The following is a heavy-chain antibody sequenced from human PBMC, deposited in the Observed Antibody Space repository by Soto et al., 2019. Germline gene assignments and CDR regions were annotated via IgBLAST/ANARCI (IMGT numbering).Heavy chain of an antibody. Sequence: SETLSLTCTVSGGSISSGGYYWSWIRQHPGKGLEWIGYIYYSGSTYYNPSLKSRVTISVDTSKNQFSLKLSSVTAADTAVYYCASGASSEPGYYYYGMDVWAQGTTVTVSS. D-gene: IGHD1-26*01. CDR1: GGSISSGGYY. CDR3: ASGASSEPGYYYYGMDV. V-gene: IGHV4-31*03. J-gene: IGHJ6*02. CDR2: IYYSGST.